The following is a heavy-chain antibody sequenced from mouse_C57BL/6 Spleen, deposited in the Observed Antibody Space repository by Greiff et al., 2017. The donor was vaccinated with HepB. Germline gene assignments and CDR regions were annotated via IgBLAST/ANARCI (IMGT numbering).Heavy chain of an antibody. J-gene: IGHJ4*01. CDR2: IDPNSGGT. CDR1: GYTFTSYW. V-gene: IGHV1-72*01. D-gene: IGHD1-1*01. Sequence: QVQLQQSGAELVKPGASVKLSCKASGYTFTSYWMHWVKQRPGRGLEWIGRIDPNSGGTKYNEKFKSKATLTVDKPSSTAYMQLSSLTSEDSAVYYCAQYYYGSSYVGAMDYWGQGTSVTVSS. CDR3: AQYYYGSSYVGAMDY.